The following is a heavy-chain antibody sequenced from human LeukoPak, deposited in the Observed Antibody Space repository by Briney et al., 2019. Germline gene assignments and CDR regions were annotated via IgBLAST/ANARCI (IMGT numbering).Heavy chain of an antibody. V-gene: IGHV3-15*04. CDR3: TTGIDIIQVDQQVPFDY. J-gene: IGHJ4*02. Sequence: GGSLRLSCTGSGFTFSDAWMTWVRQAPGKGLEWVGRIVKRADGGATDYAAAVADRFIVSRDDSKNTLFLQMNSLTTEDTAVYYCTTGIDIIQVDQQVPFDYWGQGVMVTVSS. D-gene: IGHD2-8*02. CDR2: IVKRADGGAT. CDR1: GFTFSDAW.